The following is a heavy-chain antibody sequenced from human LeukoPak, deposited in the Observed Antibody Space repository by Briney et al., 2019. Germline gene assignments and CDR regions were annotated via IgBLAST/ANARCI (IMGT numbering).Heavy chain of an antibody. CDR3: ARRRSDLSSSSPRNWFDP. CDR2: IYYSGST. D-gene: IGHD6-6*01. J-gene: IGHJ5*02. V-gene: IGHV4-39*07. CDR1: GDSISSSSYY. Sequence: SETLSLTCTASGDSISSSSYYWGWIRQPPGWGLEWIGSIYYSGSTYYNPSLKSRVTISVDTSKNQFSLKLSSVTAADTAVYYCARRRSDLSSSSPRNWFDPWGQGTLVTVSS.